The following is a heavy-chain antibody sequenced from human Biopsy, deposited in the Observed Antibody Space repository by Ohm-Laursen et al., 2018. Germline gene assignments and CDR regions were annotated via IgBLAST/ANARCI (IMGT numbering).Heavy chain of an antibody. CDR1: GDSINSSY. CDR3: ARRGSGGRSFDH. V-gene: IGHV4-59*08. D-gene: IGHD2-15*01. CDR2: ISNSGNT. Sequence: SQTLSLTSPVSGDSINSSYWSWIRQATGQGLEWIGFISNSGNTNYNPSLKSRVTISADTSKNQFSLKLGPVAAADTAVYYCARRGSGGRSFDHWGQGTLVTVSS. J-gene: IGHJ4*02.